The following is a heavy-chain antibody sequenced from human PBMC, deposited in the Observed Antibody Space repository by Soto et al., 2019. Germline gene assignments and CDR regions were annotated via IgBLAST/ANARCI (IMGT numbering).Heavy chain of an antibody. V-gene: IGHV1-18*01. J-gene: IGHJ6*02. Sequence: QVQLVQSGAEVKKPGASVKVSCKASGYTFTSYGISWVRQAPGQGLEWMGWISAYNGNTNYAQKLQGRVTMTTDTATSTAYMELRSLRSDDTAVYYCARDLITMVRGVTDYYSGMDVWGQGTTVTVSS. CDR3: ARDLITMVRGVTDYYSGMDV. CDR2: ISAYNGNT. CDR1: GYTFTSYG. D-gene: IGHD3-10*01.